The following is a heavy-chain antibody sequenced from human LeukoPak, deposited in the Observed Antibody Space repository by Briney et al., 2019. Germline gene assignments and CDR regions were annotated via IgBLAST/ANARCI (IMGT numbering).Heavy chain of an antibody. CDR1: GDSISSRNYY. Sequence: PSETLSPTCTVSGDSISSRNYYWSWIRQPAGKGLEWIGRVDIRGSTNYNPSLKSRVTISIDMSKKQFSLKLSSVTAADTAVYYGARLKIGDTGDYWGQGTLVTVSS. CDR3: ARLKIGDTGDY. V-gene: IGHV4-61*02. CDR2: VDIRGST. J-gene: IGHJ4*02. D-gene: IGHD5-18*01.